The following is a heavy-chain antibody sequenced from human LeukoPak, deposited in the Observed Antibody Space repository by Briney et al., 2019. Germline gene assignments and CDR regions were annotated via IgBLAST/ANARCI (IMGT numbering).Heavy chain of an antibody. CDR1: GFTFSSYA. Sequence: PGGSLRLSCAASGFTFSSYAMSWVRQAPGKGLEWVSAISGGGGSTYYADSVKGRFTISRDNSKNTLYLQMNSLRAEDTAVYYCAKGGDILTGYYPYNWFDPWGQGTLVTVSS. CDR2: ISGGGGST. D-gene: IGHD3-9*01. V-gene: IGHV3-23*01. J-gene: IGHJ5*02. CDR3: AKGGDILTGYYPYNWFDP.